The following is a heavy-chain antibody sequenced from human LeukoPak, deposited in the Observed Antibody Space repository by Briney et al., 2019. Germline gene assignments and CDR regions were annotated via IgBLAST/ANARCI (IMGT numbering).Heavy chain of an antibody. CDR2: ISGSGGST. D-gene: IGHD6-19*01. Sequence: PGGSLRLSCAASGFTFSSYAMSWVRQAPGKGLEWVSAISGSGGSTYYADSVKGRFTISRDNSKNTLYLQMNSLRAEDTALYYCAKDNHPFRSSGCLDYWGQGTLVTVSS. CDR1: GFTFSSYA. CDR3: AKDNHPFRSSGCLDY. V-gene: IGHV3-23*01. J-gene: IGHJ4*02.